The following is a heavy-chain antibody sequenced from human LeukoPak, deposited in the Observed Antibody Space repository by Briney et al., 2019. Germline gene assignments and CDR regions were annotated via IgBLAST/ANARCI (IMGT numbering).Heavy chain of an antibody. Sequence: SETLSLTCIVSGGSIRSDYWSWIRQPPGKGLEWIGYIYYSGSTNYTPSLKSRVTISVDTSKNQFSLKLNSVTAADTAVYFCARERAAMDSWGQGTLVTVSS. CDR3: ARERAAMDS. V-gene: IGHV4-59*01. CDR1: GGSIRSDY. CDR2: IYYSGST. D-gene: IGHD5-18*01. J-gene: IGHJ4*02.